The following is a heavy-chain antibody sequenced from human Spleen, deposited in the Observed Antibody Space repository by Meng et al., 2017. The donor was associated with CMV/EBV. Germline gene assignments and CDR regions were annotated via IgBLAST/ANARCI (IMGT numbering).Heavy chain of an antibody. CDR2: FDPRSGGA. V-gene: IGHV1-46*01. D-gene: IGHD6-13*01. J-gene: IGHJ4*02. CDR1: GYNFFGYD. CDR3: VREWAWQQLEGRVRVFDH. Sequence: ASVKVSCKASGYNFFGYDLHWVRQAPGQGLEWLGMFDPRSGGATYAQKFNDRVTMTTDTPTSAIYMELSRLESEDTALYYCVREWAWQQLEGRVRVFDHWGQGTLVTVSS.